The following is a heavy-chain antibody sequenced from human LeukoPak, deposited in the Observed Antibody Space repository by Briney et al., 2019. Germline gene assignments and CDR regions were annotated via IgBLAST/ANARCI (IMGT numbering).Heavy chain of an antibody. V-gene: IGHV4-39*01. J-gene: IGHJ5*02. CDR2: IYYSGSI. CDR3: ARQDVAGTSFGNKNWFDP. Sequence: SSETLSLTCTVSGGSISSSSYYWGWIRQPPGKGLEWLGSIYYSGSIYYNPSLESRVTISVDTSKNQFSLKLSSVTAADTAVYYCARQDVAGTSFGNKNWFDPWGQGTLVTVSS. D-gene: IGHD6-19*01. CDR1: GGSISSSSYY.